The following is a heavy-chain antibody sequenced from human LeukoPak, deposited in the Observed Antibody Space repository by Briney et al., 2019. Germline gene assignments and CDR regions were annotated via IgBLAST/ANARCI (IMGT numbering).Heavy chain of an antibody. CDR3: AKSIVVVVAATHWFDP. CDR1: GGTFSSYA. CDR2: IIPIFGTA. V-gene: IGHV1-69*13. Sequence: ASVKASCKASGGTFSSYAISWVRQAPGQGLEWMGGIIPIFGTANYAQKFQGRVTITADESTSTAYMELSSLRSEDTAVNYCAKSIVVVVAATHWFDPWGQGTLVTVSS. D-gene: IGHD2-15*01. J-gene: IGHJ5*02.